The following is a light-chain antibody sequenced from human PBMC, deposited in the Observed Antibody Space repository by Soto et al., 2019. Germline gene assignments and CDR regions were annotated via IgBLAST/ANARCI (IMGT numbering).Light chain of an antibody. V-gene: IGKV3-20*01. CDR2: DAS. CDR3: QQYGRSLT. J-gene: IGKJ4*01. Sequence: EIVLTQSPGTLSLSPGERATLSCRASQSVTNSYLAWYQQKPCQAPRLFIYDASRRATGIPDRFSGSGSGTDFTLAISRLQPEDFAVYYCQQYGRSLTFGGGTKVEIK. CDR1: QSVTNSY.